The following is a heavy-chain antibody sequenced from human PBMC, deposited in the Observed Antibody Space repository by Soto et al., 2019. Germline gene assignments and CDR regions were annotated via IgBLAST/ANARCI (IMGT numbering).Heavy chain of an antibody. J-gene: IGHJ4*02. Sequence: PSETLSLTCAVSGGSISSGGYSWSWMRQPPGKGLEWIGRVYYSGSTYYNPSLKSRVTISVDTSKNQFSLKLSSVTAAVTAVYYCATLWGQDWGQGTLVTVCS. CDR3: ATLWGQD. CDR1: GGSISSGGYS. D-gene: IGHD3-10*01. CDR2: VYYSGST. V-gene: IGHV4-30-2*03.